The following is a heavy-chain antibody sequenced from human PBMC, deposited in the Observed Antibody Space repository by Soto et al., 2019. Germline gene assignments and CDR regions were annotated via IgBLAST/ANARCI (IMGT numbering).Heavy chain of an antibody. V-gene: IGHV3-7*05. J-gene: IGHJ4*02. CDR3: ATYCSSTTCHSS. CDR1: GITFNTYW. CDR2: IKEDGSQT. Sequence: EVQLVESGGGLVQPGGSLRLSCAASGITFNTYWMTWVRQAPGKGLEWVANIKEDGSQTYYVDSVKGRFTVSRANAKDSLFLQMSSLRPEDTGVYYCATYCSSTTCHSSWGQGTLVTVSS. D-gene: IGHD2-2*01.